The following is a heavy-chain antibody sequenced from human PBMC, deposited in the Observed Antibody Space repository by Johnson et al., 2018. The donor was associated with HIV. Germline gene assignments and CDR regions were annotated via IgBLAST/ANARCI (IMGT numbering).Heavy chain of an antibody. CDR3: ARDRMRTAIGAFDI. Sequence: VQLVESGGALVQPGGSLRLSCAASGFTFSSYWMTWVRQAPGRGLEWVANIIEDGSEKYYADSVKGRFNISRDNAKNSLYLQMNSLRAEDTAVYYCARDRMRTAIGAFDIWGQGTMVTVSS. V-gene: IGHV3-7*03. J-gene: IGHJ3*02. CDR1: GFTFSSYW. D-gene: IGHD1-1*01. CDR2: IIEDGSEK.